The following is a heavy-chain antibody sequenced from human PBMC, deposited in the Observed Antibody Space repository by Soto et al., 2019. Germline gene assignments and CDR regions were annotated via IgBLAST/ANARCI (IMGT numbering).Heavy chain of an antibody. CDR1: GFTFSDYY. V-gene: IGHV3-11*05. CDR2: ISSSSSYT. J-gene: IGHJ3*02. D-gene: IGHD3-22*01. Sequence: PGGSLRLSCAASGFTFSDYYMSWIRQAPGKGLEWVSYISSSSSYTNYADSVKGRFTISRDNAKNSLYLQMNSLRAEDTAVYYCARDLKGYYDSSGYLNLPGAFDIWGQGTMVTVSS. CDR3: ARDLKGYYDSSGYLNLPGAFDI.